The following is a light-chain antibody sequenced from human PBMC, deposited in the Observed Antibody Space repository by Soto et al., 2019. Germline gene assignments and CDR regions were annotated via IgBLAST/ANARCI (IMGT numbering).Light chain of an antibody. CDR2: DVS. J-gene: IGLJ1*01. Sequence: QSALAQPASVPGSPGHSITIWCTCTRSPGGGYNYVSLYQHHPGKAPKLMIYDVSNRPSGVSNRFSGSKSGNAASLTISGLQPEDEADYYCSSYTTSNTRQIVFGTGTKVTVL. V-gene: IGLV2-14*03. CDR1: RSPGGGYNY. CDR3: SSYTTSNTRQIV.